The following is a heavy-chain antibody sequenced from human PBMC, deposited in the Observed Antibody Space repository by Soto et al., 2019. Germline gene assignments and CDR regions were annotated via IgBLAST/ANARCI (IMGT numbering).Heavy chain of an antibody. J-gene: IGHJ6*02. D-gene: IGHD2-2*01. CDR3: ARESRGYCSSTSCYGNDYYYGMDV. CDR2: IYYSGST. CDR1: GGSISSGGYY. Sequence: SETLSLTCTVSGGSISSGGYYWSWIRQPPGKGLEWIGYIYYSGSTYYNPSLKSRVTISVDTSKNQFSLKLSSVTAADTAVYYCARESRGYCSSTSCYGNDYYYGMDVWGQGTTVTVSS. V-gene: IGHV4-31*03.